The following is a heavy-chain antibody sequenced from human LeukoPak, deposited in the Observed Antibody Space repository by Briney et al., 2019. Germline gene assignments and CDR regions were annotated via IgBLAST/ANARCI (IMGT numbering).Heavy chain of an antibody. J-gene: IGHJ4*02. CDR3: ARDLGYSSSYGY. CDR1: GYTFTDYY. V-gene: IGHV1-2*02. Sequence: GASVKVSCKASGYTFTDYYMHWVRQAPGQGPEWMGWINSNSGATNYAQKFQGRVTMTRDTSISTVYMGLSSLRSDDTAVYYCARDLGYSSSYGYWGQGTLVTVSS. CDR2: INSNSGAT. D-gene: IGHD6-6*01.